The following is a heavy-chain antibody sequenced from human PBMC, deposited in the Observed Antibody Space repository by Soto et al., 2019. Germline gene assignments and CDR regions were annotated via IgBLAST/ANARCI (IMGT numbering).Heavy chain of an antibody. D-gene: IGHD5-18*01. Sequence: EVQLVESGGGLVQPGGSLRLSCAASGFTVSSNYMSWVRQAPGKGLEWVSVIYSGGSTYYADSVKGRFTISRDNSKNTLYLQMNSLRAEDTAVYYYARGGYSYGYGGYFDYWGQGTLVTVSS. CDR1: GFTVSSNY. CDR3: ARGGYSYGYGGYFDY. V-gene: IGHV3-66*01. J-gene: IGHJ4*02. CDR2: IYSGGST.